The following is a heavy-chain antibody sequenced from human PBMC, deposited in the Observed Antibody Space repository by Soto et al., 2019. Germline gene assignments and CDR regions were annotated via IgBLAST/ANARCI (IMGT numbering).Heavy chain of an antibody. CDR1: GGSISSSNW. Sequence: SETLSLTCAVSGGSISSSNWWSWVRQPPGKGLEWIGEIYHSGSTNYNPSLKSRVTISVDKSKSQFSLKLSSVTAADTAVYYCARSGFTIFGVANFDYWGQGTLVTVS. V-gene: IGHV4-4*02. D-gene: IGHD3-3*01. CDR2: IYHSGST. J-gene: IGHJ4*02. CDR3: ARSGFTIFGVANFDY.